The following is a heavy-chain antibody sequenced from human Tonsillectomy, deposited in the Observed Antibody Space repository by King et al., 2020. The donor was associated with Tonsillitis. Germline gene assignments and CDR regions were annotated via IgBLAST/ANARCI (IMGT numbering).Heavy chain of an antibody. V-gene: IGHV3-64*01. J-gene: IGHJ4*02. Sequence: VQLVESGGGLVQPGGSLRLSCAASGFTFSRYAMHWVRQAPGKRLEYVSAITSNGGRAYYANSVQGRFTISRDNSKNTLYLQMGSLRAEDMAVYYCARPEVYYYGSGSYYYWGQGTLVTVSS. D-gene: IGHD3-10*01. CDR3: ARPEVYYYGSGSYYY. CDR2: ITSNGGRA. CDR1: GFTFSRYA.